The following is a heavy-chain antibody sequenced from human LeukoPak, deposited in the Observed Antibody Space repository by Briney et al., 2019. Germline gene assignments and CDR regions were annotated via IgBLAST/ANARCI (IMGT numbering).Heavy chain of an antibody. CDR2: IKQDGSEK. CDR1: GFTLCSYW. V-gene: IGHV3-7*03. D-gene: IGHD3-10*01. CDR3: AKDSTLIRGLKRGGAFDF. Sequence: GGALRLSRAASGFTLCSYWMTWVRQAPGKGLEGGAHIKQDGSEKYYVDSVKGRFTISRDNSKNTLYLQMNSLRAEDTALYYCAKDSTLIRGLKRGGAFDFWGQGTMVTVSS. J-gene: IGHJ3*01.